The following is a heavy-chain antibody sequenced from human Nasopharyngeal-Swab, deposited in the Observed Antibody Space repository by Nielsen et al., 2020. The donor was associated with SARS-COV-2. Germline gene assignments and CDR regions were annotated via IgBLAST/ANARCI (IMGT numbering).Heavy chain of an antibody. D-gene: IGHD3-10*01. CDR2: IIPIFGTA. Sequence: WVRQAPGQGLEWMGGIIPIFGTANYAQKFQGRVTITADKSTSTAYMELSSLRSGDTAVYYCASSRYRFGEFRFDYWGQGTLVTVSS. J-gene: IGHJ4*02. CDR3: ASSRYRFGEFRFDY. V-gene: IGHV1-69*06.